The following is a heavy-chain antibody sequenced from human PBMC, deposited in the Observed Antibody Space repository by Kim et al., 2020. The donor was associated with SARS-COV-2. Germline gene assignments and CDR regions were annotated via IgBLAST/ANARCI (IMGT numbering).Heavy chain of an antibody. CDR3: ARLFSVVTAITGYFDL. CDR2: IIPIFGTA. D-gene: IGHD2-21*02. J-gene: IGHJ2*01. V-gene: IGHV1-69*13. Sequence: SVKVSCKASGGTFSSYAISWVRQAPGQGLEWMGGIIPIFGTANYAQKFQGRVTITADESTSTAYMELSSLRSEDTAVYYCARLFSVVTAITGYFDLWGRGTLVTVSS. CDR1: GGTFSSYA.